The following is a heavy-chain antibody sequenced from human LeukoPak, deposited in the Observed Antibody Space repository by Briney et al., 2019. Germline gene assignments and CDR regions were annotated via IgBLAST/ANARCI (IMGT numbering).Heavy chain of an antibody. J-gene: IGHJ4*02. CDR2: IFYSGST. CDR3: ATFSWGSFDY. Sequence: SETLSLTCTVSDGSISSYYWSWIRQPPGEGLEWIGYIFYSGSTNYNPSLKSRVTISVDTSKNQFSLKLSSVTAADTAVYYCATFSWGSFDYWGQGTLVTVSS. V-gene: IGHV4-59*01. CDR1: DGSISSYY. D-gene: IGHD3-16*01.